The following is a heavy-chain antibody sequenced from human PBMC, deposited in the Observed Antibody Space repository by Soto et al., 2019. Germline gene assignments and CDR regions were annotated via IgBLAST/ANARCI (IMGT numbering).Heavy chain of an antibody. V-gene: IGHV1-18*01. CDR3: ARDRDYDILTGWIDLDHHYYGMDV. Sequence: ASVKVSCKASGYTFTSYGISWVRQAPGQGLEWMGWISAYNGNTNYAQKLQGRVTMTTDTSTSTAYMELRSLRSDDTAVYYCARDRDYDILTGWIDLDHHYYGMDVWGQ. D-gene: IGHD3-9*01. CDR2: ISAYNGNT. J-gene: IGHJ6*02. CDR1: GYTFTSYG.